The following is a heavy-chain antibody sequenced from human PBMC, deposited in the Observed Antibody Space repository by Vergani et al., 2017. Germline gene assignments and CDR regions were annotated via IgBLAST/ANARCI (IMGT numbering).Heavy chain of an antibody. V-gene: IGHV4-61*01. CDR3: ARESYYDILTGYYPFDY. J-gene: IGHJ4*02. D-gene: IGHD3-9*01. CDR2: IYYSGST. Sequence: QVQLQESGPGLVKPSETLSLTCTVSGGSVSSGSYYWSWIRQPPGKGLEWIGYIYYSGSTNYNPSLKSRVTISVDTSKNQFSLKLSSVTAADTAVYYCARESYYDILTGYYPFDYWGQGTLVTVSS. CDR1: GGSVSSGSYY.